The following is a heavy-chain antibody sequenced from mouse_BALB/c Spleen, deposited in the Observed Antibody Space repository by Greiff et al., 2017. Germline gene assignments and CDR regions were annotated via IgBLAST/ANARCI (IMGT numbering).Heavy chain of an antibody. CDR1: GFTFTSYG. Sequence: VQLVESGPGLVQPSQSLSITCTASGFTFTSYGVHWVRQSPGKGLEWLGVIWSGGSTDYNAAFISRLSISKDNSKSQVFFKMNRLQANDTAINYCARGGYDGAWFAYWGQGTLVTVSA. J-gene: IGHJ3*01. CDR3: ARGGYDGAWFAY. V-gene: IGHV2-2*02. D-gene: IGHD2-2*01. CDR2: IWSGGST.